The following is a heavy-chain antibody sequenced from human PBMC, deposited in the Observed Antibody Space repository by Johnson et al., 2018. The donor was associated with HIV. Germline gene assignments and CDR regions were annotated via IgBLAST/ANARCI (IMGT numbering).Heavy chain of an antibody. CDR2: IGTAGDT. D-gene: IGHD3-10*01. CDR1: GFTFSSYD. J-gene: IGHJ3*02. CDR3: AREPRGPSSGSRIPDAFDI. V-gene: IGHV3-13*01. Sequence: VQLVESGGGLVQPGGSLRLSCAASGFTFSSYDMHWVRQVIGKGLEWVSAIGTAGDTYYPGSVKGRFTISRDNSKNTLYLQMNSLRAEDTAVYYCAREPRGPSSGSRIPDAFDIWGQGTMVTVSS.